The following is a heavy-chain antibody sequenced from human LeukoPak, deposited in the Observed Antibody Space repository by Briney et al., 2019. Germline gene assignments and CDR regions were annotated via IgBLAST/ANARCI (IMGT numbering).Heavy chain of an antibody. J-gene: IGHJ4*02. D-gene: IGHD6-19*01. CDR1: GYTFTGYY. Sequence: ASVKVSCKASGYTFTGYYMHWVRQAPGQRLEWMGWINAGNGNTKYSQKFQGRVTITRDTSASTAYMELSSLRSEDTAVYYCARAYQTYSSGWYVFNYWGQGTLVTVSS. CDR3: ARAYQTYSSGWYVFNY. V-gene: IGHV1-3*01. CDR2: INAGNGNT.